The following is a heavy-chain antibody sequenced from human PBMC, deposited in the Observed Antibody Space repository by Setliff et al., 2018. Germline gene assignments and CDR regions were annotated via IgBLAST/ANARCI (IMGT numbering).Heavy chain of an antibody. CDR2: FFYSGDT. Sequence: SETLSLTCTVSGASVRSHYWSWIRQSPEKGLEWIGFFFYSGDTKSNPSLKSRVTMSVDTSKNQFSLSLTSVTAEDTAVYYCARMTGFLYMDVWGKGTPVTVSS. J-gene: IGHJ6*04. D-gene: IGHD3-3*01. V-gene: IGHV4-59*08. CDR1: GASVRSHY. CDR3: ARMTGFLYMDV.